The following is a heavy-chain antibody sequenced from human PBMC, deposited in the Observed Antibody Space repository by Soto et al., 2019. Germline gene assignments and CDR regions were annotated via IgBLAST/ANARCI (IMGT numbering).Heavy chain of an antibody. Sequence: QVQLVHSGAEVKKPGSSVKVSCKASGGTFSSYTISWVRQAPGQGLEWMGRIIPILGIANYAQKFQGRVTITADKSTGTAYMELSSLRSEDTAVYYCARAGNYYYYGMDVWGQGTTVTVSS. V-gene: IGHV1-69*02. CDR2: IIPILGIA. CDR3: ARAGNYYYYGMDV. J-gene: IGHJ6*02. CDR1: GGTFSSYT.